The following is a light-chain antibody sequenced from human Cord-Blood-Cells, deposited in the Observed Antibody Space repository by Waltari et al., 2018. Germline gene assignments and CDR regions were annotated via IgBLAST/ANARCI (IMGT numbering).Light chain of an antibody. Sequence: QSVLTQPPSVSGAPGPRVTISCTGSSSHIGAGYDVHWYQQLPGTAPKLLISGNSNRPSGVPDRFSGSKSGTSASLAITGLQAEDEADYYCQSYDSSLSGSKVFGGGTKLTVL. CDR1: SSHIGAGYD. V-gene: IGLV1-40*01. J-gene: IGLJ3*02. CDR2: GNS. CDR3: QSYDSSLSGSKV.